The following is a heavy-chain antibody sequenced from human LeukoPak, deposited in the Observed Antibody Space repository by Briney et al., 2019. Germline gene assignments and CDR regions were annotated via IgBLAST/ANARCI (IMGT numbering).Heavy chain of an antibody. J-gene: IGHJ4*02. Sequence: SGGSLRLSCVASGFTFSSYAMSWVRQAPGKGLEWVSTITGSGGNTFYADPVKGRFAVSRDNSKNTLYLRMNGLRAEDTAVYYCAKTGQFDYWGQGTLVTVSS. CDR2: ITGSGGNT. CDR1: GFTFSSYA. D-gene: IGHD7-27*01. V-gene: IGHV3-23*01. CDR3: AKTGQFDY.